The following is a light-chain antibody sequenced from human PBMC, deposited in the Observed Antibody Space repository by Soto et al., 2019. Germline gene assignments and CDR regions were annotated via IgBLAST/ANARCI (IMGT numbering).Light chain of an antibody. J-gene: IGKJ2*01. Sequence: EIVMTQSPDTLSVSPGARVTLSCRASQIVSSDLAWYQQKPGQAPRLLIYGASTRATDIAARFSGSGSGTEFTLTISSLQSEDFAVYYCHQYNNWPPYTFGQGTKLEIK. CDR2: GAS. CDR3: HQYNNWPPYT. V-gene: IGKV3-15*01. CDR1: QIVSSD.